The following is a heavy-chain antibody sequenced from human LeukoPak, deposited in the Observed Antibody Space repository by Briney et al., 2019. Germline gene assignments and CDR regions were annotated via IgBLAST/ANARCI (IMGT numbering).Heavy chain of an antibody. J-gene: IGHJ4*02. Sequence: ASVKVSCKAFGYTFTSNYMHWVRQAPGQGPEWMGVISPSGGSTTYAQKFQGRVTLTRDMSTSTDYLELSSLRSEDTAVYYCARVMYSSSWYDYWGQGTLVTVSS. D-gene: IGHD6-13*01. CDR3: ARVMYSSSWYDY. CDR1: GYTFTSNY. CDR2: ISPSGGST. V-gene: IGHV1-46*01.